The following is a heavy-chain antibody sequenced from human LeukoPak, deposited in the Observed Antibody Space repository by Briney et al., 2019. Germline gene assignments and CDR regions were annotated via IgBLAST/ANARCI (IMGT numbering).Heavy chain of an antibody. J-gene: IGHJ6*03. V-gene: IGHV5-51*01. D-gene: IGHD6-6*01. CDR1: GYTVTSYW. Sequence: GESLKISCKGSGYTVTSYWIAWGRQMPGKVLEWMGTIYPYDSTTRYSPFFQGLVTISGDKSSSTSYVQRRRLKASDTAIYYCGTWEYSSSIMDVWGKGNTVTVSS. CDR3: GTWEYSSSIMDV. CDR2: IYPYDSTT.